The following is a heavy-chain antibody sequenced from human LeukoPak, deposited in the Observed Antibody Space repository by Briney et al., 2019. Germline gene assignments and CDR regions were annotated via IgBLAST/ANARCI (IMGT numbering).Heavy chain of an antibody. CDR1: GYTFTGYY. D-gene: IGHD3/OR15-3a*01. V-gene: IGHV1-2*02. J-gene: IGHJ4*02. CDR2: INPNSGGT. CDR3: ARFWADWYYFDY. Sequence: ASVKVSCKASGYTFTGYYMHWVRQAPGQGLEWMGWINPNSGGTNYAQKFQGRVTMTRDTSISTAYMELSSLRSEDTAVYYCARFWADWYYFDYWGQGTLVTVSS.